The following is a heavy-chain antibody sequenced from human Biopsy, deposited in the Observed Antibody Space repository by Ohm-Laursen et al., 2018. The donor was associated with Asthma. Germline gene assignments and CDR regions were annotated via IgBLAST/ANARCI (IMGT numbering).Heavy chain of an antibody. CDR3: ARVVGGYCSSTSCYGGYYYGMDV. J-gene: IGHJ6*04. CDR2: INHSGST. V-gene: IGHV4-34*01. CDR1: GGSFSGYY. Sequence: TLSLTCVVYGGSFSGYYWSWIRQPPGKGLEWIGEINHSGSTNYNPSLKSRVTISVDTSKNQFSLKLSSVTAADTAVYYCARVVGGYCSSTSCYGGYYYGMDVWGKGTTVTVSS. D-gene: IGHD2-2*01.